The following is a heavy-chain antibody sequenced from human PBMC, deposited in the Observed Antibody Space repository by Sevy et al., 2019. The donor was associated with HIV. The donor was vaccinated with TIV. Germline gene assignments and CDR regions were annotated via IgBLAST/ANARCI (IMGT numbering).Heavy chain of an antibody. V-gene: IGHV3-48*02. Sequence: GGSLRLSCVVSGLTFSSDRMNWVRQAPGKGLEWLAYISSSSRTIYYAAAVEGRFTISRDNDKKSVFLQMNNLRDEDSATYYCARDVDTPFVRSFDSWGQGTLVTVSS. CDR1: GLTFSSDR. D-gene: IGHD5-18*01. CDR2: ISSSSRTI. CDR3: ARDVDTPFVRSFDS. J-gene: IGHJ4*02.